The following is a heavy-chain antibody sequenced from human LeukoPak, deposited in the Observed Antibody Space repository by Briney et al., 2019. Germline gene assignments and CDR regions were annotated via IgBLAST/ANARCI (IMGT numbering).Heavy chain of an antibody. Sequence: GASVKVSCKASEYTFTGYYMHWVRQAPGQGLEWMGWINPNSGGTNYAQKFQGRVTMTRDTSISTAYMELSRLRSDDTAVYYCARWFGDYGGSFYYYYMDVWGKGTTVTVSS. J-gene: IGHJ6*03. D-gene: IGHD4-23*01. CDR2: INPNSGGT. CDR1: EYTFTGYY. CDR3: ARWFGDYGGSFYYYYMDV. V-gene: IGHV1-2*02.